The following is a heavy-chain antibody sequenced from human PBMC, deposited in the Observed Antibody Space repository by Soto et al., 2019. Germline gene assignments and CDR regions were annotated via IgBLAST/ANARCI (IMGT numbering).Heavy chain of an antibody. CDR1: GYTFRNYG. J-gene: IGHJ4*02. CDR3: ARDFVSCSDFWRAYNGGYFDY. Sequence: QVQLVQSGAEVKRPGASVKVSCKASGYTFRNYGITWVRQAPGQGLEWMAWISPYNGNTNYAQDLQGRVTMTTDTATSTAYMELRSLTSEDTAMYYCARDFVSCSDFWRAYNGGYFDYCGQGTLVTVYS. V-gene: IGHV1-18*01. CDR2: ISPYNGNT. D-gene: IGHD3-3*01.